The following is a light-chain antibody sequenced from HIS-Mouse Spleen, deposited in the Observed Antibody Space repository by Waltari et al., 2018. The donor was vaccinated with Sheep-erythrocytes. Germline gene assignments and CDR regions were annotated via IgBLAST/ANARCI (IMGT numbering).Light chain of an antibody. V-gene: IGKV3-11*01. CDR3: QQRSNWPPLT. CDR1: QSVSSY. Sequence: EIVLTQSPATLSLSPGERATLSCRASQSVSSYLAWYQQKPGQAPRLRIYDASNRPTVIPARFSGGGSGTDVTLTISSLEPEEFAVYDCQQRSNWPPLTFGGGTKVEIK. CDR2: DAS. J-gene: IGKJ4*01.